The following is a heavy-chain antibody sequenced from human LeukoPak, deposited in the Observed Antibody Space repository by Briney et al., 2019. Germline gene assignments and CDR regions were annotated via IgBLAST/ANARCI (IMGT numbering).Heavy chain of an antibody. CDR3: ARHYYDSSGYPNGDRWFDP. V-gene: IGHV3-66*02. Sequence: GGSLRLSCAASGFTVSSNYMSWVRQAPGKGLEWVSVIYSGGSTYYAASVKGRFTISRDNSKNTLYLQMNSLRAEDTAVYYCARHYYDSSGYPNGDRWFDPWGQGTLVTVSS. D-gene: IGHD3-22*01. CDR2: IYSGGST. J-gene: IGHJ5*02. CDR1: GFTVSSNY.